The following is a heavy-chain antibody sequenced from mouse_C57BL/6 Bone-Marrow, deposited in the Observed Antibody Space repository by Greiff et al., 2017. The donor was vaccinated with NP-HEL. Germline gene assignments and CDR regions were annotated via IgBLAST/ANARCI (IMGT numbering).Heavy chain of an antibody. CDR1: GYAFSSSW. CDR3: ADDDVGLAY. Sequence: QVQLQQSGPELVKPGASVKISCKASGYAFSSSWMNWVKQRPGKGLEWIGRIYPGDGDTNYNGKFKGKATLTADKSSSTAYMQLSSLTSEDSAVYFCADDDVGLAYWGQGTLVTVSA. J-gene: IGHJ3*01. D-gene: IGHD2-4*01. V-gene: IGHV1-82*01. CDR2: IYPGDGDT.